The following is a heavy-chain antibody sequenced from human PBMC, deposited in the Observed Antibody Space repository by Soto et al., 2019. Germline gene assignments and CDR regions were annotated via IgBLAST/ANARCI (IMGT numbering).Heavy chain of an antibody. D-gene: IGHD4-17*01. CDR2: IYYSGCT. Sequence: QLQLQESGPGLVKPSETLSLTCTVSGGSISRSSYYWGWIRQPPGQGLEWIGSIYYSGCTYYNPSRKSRVTISVDTSKNQFSLKLSSVTAADTAVYYCARHDYGGFGLWGQGTLVTVSS. J-gene: IGHJ4*02. V-gene: IGHV4-39*01. CDR3: ARHDYGGFGL. CDR1: GGSISRSSYY.